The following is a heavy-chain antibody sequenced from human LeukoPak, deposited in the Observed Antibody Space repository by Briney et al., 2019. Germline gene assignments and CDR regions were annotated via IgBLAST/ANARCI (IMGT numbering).Heavy chain of an antibody. V-gene: IGHV4-59*01. Sequence: KTSETLSLTCTVSGGSISSYYWSWIRQPPGEGLEWIGYIYYSGSTNYNPSLKSRVTISVDTSKNQFSLKLSSVTAADTAVYYCARDAGREGIAVAGYNWFDPWGQGTLVTVSS. D-gene: IGHD6-19*01. CDR1: GGSISSYY. CDR3: ARDAGREGIAVAGYNWFDP. CDR2: IYYSGST. J-gene: IGHJ5*02.